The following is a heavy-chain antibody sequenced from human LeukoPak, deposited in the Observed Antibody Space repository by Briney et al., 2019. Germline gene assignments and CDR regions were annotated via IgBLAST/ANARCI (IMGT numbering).Heavy chain of an antibody. CDR1: GGTFSSYA. CDR2: IIPIFGTA. J-gene: IGHJ6*02. Sequence: GASVKVSCKASGGTFSSYAISWVRQAPGQGLEWMGGIIPIFGTANYAQKFQGRVTITADESTSTAYMELSSLRSEDTAVYYCARDLVRGTGVYYYYGMDVWGQGTTVTVSS. D-gene: IGHD3-10*01. CDR3: ARDLVRGTGVYYYYGMDV. V-gene: IGHV1-69*13.